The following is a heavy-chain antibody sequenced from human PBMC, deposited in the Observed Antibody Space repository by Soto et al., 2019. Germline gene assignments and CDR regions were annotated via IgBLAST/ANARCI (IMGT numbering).Heavy chain of an antibody. D-gene: IGHD3-16*01. Sequence: QVQLVESGGGVVQPGRSLRLSCAASGFTFSTYAMHWVRQAPGKGLEWVAVILYDGTNKYYADSVKGRFTISRDNSKNALYLQMNSLGAEDTAVFYCARDGASYWGQGTPVIVSS. CDR2: ILYDGTNK. CDR3: ARDGASY. J-gene: IGHJ4*02. V-gene: IGHV3-30-3*01. CDR1: GFTFSTYA.